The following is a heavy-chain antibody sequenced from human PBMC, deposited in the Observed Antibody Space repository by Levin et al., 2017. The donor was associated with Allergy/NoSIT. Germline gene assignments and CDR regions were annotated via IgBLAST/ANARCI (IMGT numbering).Heavy chain of an antibody. J-gene: IGHJ4*02. CDR1: GFTVTSTY. Sequence: GESLKISCAASGFTVTSTYMTWVRQAPGKGLEWVSTIYSGGTTYYADSVRGRFTISRDSSKNTLFLQMNSLSAEDTAVYYCAAGMTYYVILTGVNYWGQGTPVTVSA. V-gene: IGHV3-53*01. D-gene: IGHD3-9*01. CDR3: AAGMTYYVILTGVNY. CDR2: IYSGGTT.